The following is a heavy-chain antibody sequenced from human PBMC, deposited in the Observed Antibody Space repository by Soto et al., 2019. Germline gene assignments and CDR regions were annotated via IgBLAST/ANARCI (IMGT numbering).Heavy chain of an antibody. Sequence: QVQLVESGGGVVQPGKSLRLSCAASGFTFSTYGIHWVRQAPGKGLEWVALISYDGGSKYYGDSVKGRFIISRDNSHNTVSLQMHSLRADDTAVYFCAKDQLARTVLVADYFDSWGQGTLVTVSA. J-gene: IGHJ4*02. CDR2: ISYDGGSK. V-gene: IGHV3-30*18. CDR1: GFTFSTYG. CDR3: AKDQLARTVLVADYFDS. D-gene: IGHD2-15*01.